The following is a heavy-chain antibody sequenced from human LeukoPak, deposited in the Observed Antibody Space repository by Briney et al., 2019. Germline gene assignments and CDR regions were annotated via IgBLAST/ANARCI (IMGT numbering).Heavy chain of an antibody. V-gene: IGHV4-59*01. D-gene: IGHD3-3*01. J-gene: IGHJ4*02. Sequence: PSETLSLTCTVSGGSISSYYWSWIRQPPGKGLEGIGYIYYSGSTNYNPSLKSRVTISVDTSKNQFSLKLSSVTAADTAVYYCARGWSSYYDFWSGYYPYFDYWGQGTLVTVSS. CDR3: ARGWSSYYDFWSGYYPYFDY. CDR2: IYYSGST. CDR1: GGSISSYY.